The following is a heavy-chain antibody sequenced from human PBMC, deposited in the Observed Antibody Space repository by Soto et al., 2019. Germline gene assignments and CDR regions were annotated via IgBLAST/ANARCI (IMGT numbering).Heavy chain of an antibody. Sequence: QLQLQESGPGLVKPSETLSLTCTVSGGSISSSSYYWGWIRQPPGKGLAWIGSIYYSGSTYYNPSLRSRVTISVDTSKNQFSLKLSSVTAADTAVYYCARHQTHSSSYVDPWGQGTLVTVSS. D-gene: IGHD6-13*01. J-gene: IGHJ5*02. V-gene: IGHV4-39*01. CDR3: ARHQTHSSSYVDP. CDR1: GGSISSSSYY. CDR2: IYYSGST.